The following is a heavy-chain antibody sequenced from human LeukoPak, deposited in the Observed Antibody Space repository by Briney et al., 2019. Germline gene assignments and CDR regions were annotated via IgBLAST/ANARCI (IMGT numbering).Heavy chain of an antibody. Sequence: SETLSLTCTVSGGSISSYYWSWIRQPAGKGLEWIGRIYTSGSTNYNPSLKSRVTMSVDTSKNQFSLKLSSVTAADTAVYYCARALSSTSRSKAYDYWGQGTLVTVSS. CDR1: GGSISSYY. V-gene: IGHV4-4*07. D-gene: IGHD2-2*01. CDR3: ARALSSTSRSKAYDY. CDR2: IYTSGST. J-gene: IGHJ4*02.